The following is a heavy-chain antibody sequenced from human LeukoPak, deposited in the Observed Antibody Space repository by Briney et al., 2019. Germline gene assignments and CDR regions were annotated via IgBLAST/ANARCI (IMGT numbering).Heavy chain of an antibody. CDR1: GGSFSGYY. J-gene: IGHJ3*02. CDR3: ARRASCSGGSCYSSRRGAFDI. CDR2: INHSGST. V-gene: IGHV4-34*01. Sequence: PSETLPLTCAVYGGSFSGYYWSWIRQPPGKGLEWIGEINHSGSTNYNPSLKSRVTISVDTSKNQFSLKLSSVTAANTAVYYCARRASCSGGSCYSSRRGAFDIWGQGTMVTVSS. D-gene: IGHD2-15*01.